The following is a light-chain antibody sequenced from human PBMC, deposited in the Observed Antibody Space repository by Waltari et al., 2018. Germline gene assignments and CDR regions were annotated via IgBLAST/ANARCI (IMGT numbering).Light chain of an antibody. V-gene: IGKV3-15*01. CDR3: QQYNYWPPYT. CDR2: GAS. Sequence: EIVMTQSPATLSVSPGERATLSCRASQSISNNLAWYQQNPGQAPRRLIYGASTRATGIPVRFSGSGSGTEFTLNISSLQSEDFATYYCQQYNYWPPYTFGQGTKLEIK. CDR1: QSISNN. J-gene: IGKJ2*01.